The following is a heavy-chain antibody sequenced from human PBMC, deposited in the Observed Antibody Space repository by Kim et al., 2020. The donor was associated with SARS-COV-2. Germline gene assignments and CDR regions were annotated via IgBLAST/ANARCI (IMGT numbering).Heavy chain of an antibody. V-gene: IGHV4-31*03. J-gene: IGHJ3*02. D-gene: IGHD2-15*01. CDR1: GGSISSGGYY. CDR2: IYYSGST. Sequence: SETLSLTCTVSGGSISSGGYYWSWIRQHPGKGLEWIGYIYYSGSTYYNPSLKSRITISVDTSKNQFSLKLSSVTAADTAVYYCARDQVVVGYCSGGSCYSNAFDIWGQGTMVTVSS. CDR3: ARDQVVVGYCSGGSCYSNAFDI.